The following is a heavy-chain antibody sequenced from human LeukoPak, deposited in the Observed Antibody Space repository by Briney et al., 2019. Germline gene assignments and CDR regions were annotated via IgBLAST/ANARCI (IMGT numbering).Heavy chain of an antibody. CDR2: IYYSGST. D-gene: IGHD3/OR15-3a*01. J-gene: IGHJ4*02. V-gene: IGHV4-39*01. Sequence: SETLSLTCSVSGGSISSNNYNWGWIRQPPGKGLEWIGNIYYSGSTSYNPSLKSRVTISVDTSNNQFSLRLTSVTPADTAVYYSARQTGPRLLILPGGKGTLVTVS. CDR1: GGSISSNNYN. CDR3: ARQTGPRLLILP.